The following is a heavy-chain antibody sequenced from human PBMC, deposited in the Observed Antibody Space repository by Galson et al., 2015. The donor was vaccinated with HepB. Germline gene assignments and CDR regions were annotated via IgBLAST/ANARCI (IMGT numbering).Heavy chain of an antibody. CDR3: VRDLRYGSGNLRGGH. J-gene: IGHJ4*02. CDR2: INTNTGDP. Sequence: SVKVSCKASGYTFTNTALNWVRQAPGQGLEWMGWINTNTGDPTYAQAFTGRFVFSLNTSITTAYLQISSLKSDDTAVYYCVRDLRYGSGNLRGGHWGQGTLVTVSS. D-gene: IGHD3-10*01. CDR1: GYTFTNTA. V-gene: IGHV7-4-1*02.